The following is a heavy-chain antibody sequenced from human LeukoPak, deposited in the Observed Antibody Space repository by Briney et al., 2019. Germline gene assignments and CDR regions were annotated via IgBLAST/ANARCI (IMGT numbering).Heavy chain of an antibody. CDR3: ARDLYGDYAFDI. V-gene: IGHV4-38-2*02. CDR1: GYSLNSGYY. D-gene: IGHD4-17*01. J-gene: IGHJ3*02. CDR2: IYHGGSA. Sequence: SETLSLTCTVSGYSLNSGYYWGWIRQPPGKGLEWIGNIYHGGSAYYNPSLKSRVTISVDTSKNQFSLKLSSVTAADTAVYYCARDLYGDYAFDIWGQGTLVTVSS.